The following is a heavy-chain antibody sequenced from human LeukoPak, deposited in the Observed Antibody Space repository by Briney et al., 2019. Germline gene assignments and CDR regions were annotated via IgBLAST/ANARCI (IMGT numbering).Heavy chain of an antibody. CDR3: ARVIQYSSSWYPPQSFDY. CDR2: INHSGST. D-gene: IGHD6-13*01. J-gene: IGHJ4*02. Sequence: SETLSLTCAVYGGSFSGYYWSWIRQPPGKGLEWIGEINHSGSTNYNPSLKRRVTISVDTSKNQFSLKLSSVTAADTAVYYCARVIQYSSSWYPPQSFDYWGQGTLVTVSS. CDR1: GGSFSGYY. V-gene: IGHV4-34*01.